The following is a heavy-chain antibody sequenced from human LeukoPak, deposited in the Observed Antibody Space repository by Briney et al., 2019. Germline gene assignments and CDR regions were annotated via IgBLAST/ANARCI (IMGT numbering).Heavy chain of an antibody. CDR3: ARGRKWFGESTPLFWFDS. CDR2: INPNSGGT. D-gene: IGHD3-10*01. Sequence: ASVKVSCKASGYTFTGYYMHWVRQAPGQGLEWMGWINPNSGGTNYAQKFQGRVTMTRDTSISTAYMELNSLRSEDTAVYYCARGRKWFGESTPLFWFDSWGQGTLVTVSS. V-gene: IGHV1-2*02. CDR1: GYTFTGYY. J-gene: IGHJ5*01.